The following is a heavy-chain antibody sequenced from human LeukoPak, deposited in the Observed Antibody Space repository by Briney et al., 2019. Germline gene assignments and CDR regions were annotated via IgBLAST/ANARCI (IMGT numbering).Heavy chain of an antibody. CDR2: ISSSSSYI. CDR1: GFTFSSYS. D-gene: IGHD3-16*01. V-gene: IGHV3-21*01. J-gene: IGHJ4*02. CDR3: ARLYDYGEICLDY. Sequence: GGSLRLSCAASGFTFSSYSMDWVRQAPGKGLEWVSSISSSSSYIYYADSVKGRFTISRDNAKNSLYMQLNSLRAVDTAVYYCARLYDYGEICLDYWGQGTLVTVSS.